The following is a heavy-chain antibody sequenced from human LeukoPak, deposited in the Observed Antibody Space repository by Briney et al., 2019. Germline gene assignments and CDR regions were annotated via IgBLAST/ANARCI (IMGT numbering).Heavy chain of an antibody. Sequence: GRSLRLSCAASGFTFSSYGMHWVRQAPGKGLEWVAVIWYDGSNKYYADSVKGRFTISRDNSKNTLYLQMNSLRAEDTAVYCCAREDYGDYVVDYWGQGTLVTVSS. J-gene: IGHJ4*02. CDR3: AREDYGDYVVDY. CDR1: GFTFSSYG. CDR2: IWYDGSNK. V-gene: IGHV3-33*01. D-gene: IGHD4-17*01.